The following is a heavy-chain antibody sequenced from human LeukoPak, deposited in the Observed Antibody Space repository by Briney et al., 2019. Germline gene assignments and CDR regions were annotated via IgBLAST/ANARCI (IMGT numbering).Heavy chain of an antibody. CDR2: IYTSGST. Sequence: SETLSLTCTVSGGSISSGSYYWSWIRQPAGKGLEWIGRIYTSGSTNYNPSLKSRVTISVDTSKNQFSLKLSSVTAADTAVYYCARGTAILSFYYYYMDVWGKGTTVTISS. CDR3: ARGTAILSFYYYYMDV. D-gene: IGHD2-21*02. V-gene: IGHV4-61*02. J-gene: IGHJ6*03. CDR1: GGSISSGSYY.